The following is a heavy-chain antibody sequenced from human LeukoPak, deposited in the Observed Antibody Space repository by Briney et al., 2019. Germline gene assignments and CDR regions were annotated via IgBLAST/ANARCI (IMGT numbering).Heavy chain of an antibody. V-gene: IGHV4-59*08. CDR2: IYYSGST. Sequence: PSETLSLTCSVSGGSISSYYWSWIRQPPGKGLEWIGYIYYSGSTNYNPPLKSRVTISVDTSKNQFSLKLSSVTAADTAVYYCARTPVAGTIIWFDPWGQGTLVTASS. CDR1: GGSISSYY. CDR3: ARTPVAGTIIWFDP. J-gene: IGHJ5*02. D-gene: IGHD6-19*01.